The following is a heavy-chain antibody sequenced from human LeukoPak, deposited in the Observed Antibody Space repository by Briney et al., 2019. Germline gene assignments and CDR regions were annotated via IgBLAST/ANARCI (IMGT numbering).Heavy chain of an antibody. CDR1: GGSISSGSYY. CDR2: IYTSGST. V-gene: IGHV4-61*02. D-gene: IGHD4-17*01. Sequence: PSETLSLTCTVSGGSISSGSYYWSWIRQPAGKGLEWIGRIYTSGSTNYNPSLKSRVTISIDTSKNQFSLKLSSVTAADTAVYYCAKRAYGVGFEYWGQGTLVTVSS. CDR3: AKRAYGVGFEY. J-gene: IGHJ4*02.